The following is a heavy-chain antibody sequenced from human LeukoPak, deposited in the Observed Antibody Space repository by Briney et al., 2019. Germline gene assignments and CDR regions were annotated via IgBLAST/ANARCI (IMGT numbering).Heavy chain of an antibody. CDR1: GVSISSYY. J-gene: IGHJ6*03. CDR3: ARVVPDFWSGYYYYYYYYMDV. D-gene: IGHD3-3*01. V-gene: IGHV4-4*07. Sequence: SETLSLTCTVSGVSISSYYWSWLRQPAGKGLEWIGRIYTSGSTNYNPSLKSRVTMSVDTSKNQFSLKLSSVTAADTAVYYCARVVPDFWSGYYYYYYYYMDVWGKGTTVTVSS. CDR2: IYTSGST.